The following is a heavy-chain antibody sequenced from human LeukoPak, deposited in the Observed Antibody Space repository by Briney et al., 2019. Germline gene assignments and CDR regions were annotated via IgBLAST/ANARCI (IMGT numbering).Heavy chain of an antibody. V-gene: IGHV4-30-2*01. CDR2: IYHSGST. Sequence: PSETLSLTCAVSGGSISSGGYSWSRIRQPPGKGLEWIGYIYHSGSTYYNPSLKSRVTISVDRSKNQFSLKLSSVTAADTAVYYCARPRRVTAIGDAFDIWGQGAMVTVSS. D-gene: IGHD2-21*02. CDR3: ARPRRVTAIGDAFDI. CDR1: GGSISSGGYS. J-gene: IGHJ3*02.